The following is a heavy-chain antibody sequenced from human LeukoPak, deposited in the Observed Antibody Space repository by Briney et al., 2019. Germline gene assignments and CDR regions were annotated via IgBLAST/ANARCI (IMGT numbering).Heavy chain of an antibody. V-gene: IGHV3-21*01. D-gene: IGHD3-10*01. Sequence: PGGSLRLSCAASGFTLSSYSMNWVRQAPGKGLEWVSSISSSSSYIYYADSVKGRFTISRDNAKNSLYLQMNSLRAEDTAVYYCARYGSGSYYFDYWGQGTLVTVSS. CDR1: GFTLSSYS. CDR2: ISSSSSYI. CDR3: ARYGSGSYYFDY. J-gene: IGHJ4*02.